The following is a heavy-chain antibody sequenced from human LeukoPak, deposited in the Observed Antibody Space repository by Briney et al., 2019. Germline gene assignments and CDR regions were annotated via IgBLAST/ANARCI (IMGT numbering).Heavy chain of an antibody. CDR2: IIPIFGTA. V-gene: IGHV1-69*13. D-gene: IGHD6-13*01. Sequence: SVKVSCKASGGTFSSYAISWVRQAPGQGLEWMGGIIPIFGTANYAQKFQGRVTITADESTSTAYMELSSLRSEDTAVYYCARDPGKGAAAGSPWGQGTLVTVSS. CDR1: GGTFSSYA. J-gene: IGHJ5*02. CDR3: ARDPGKGAAAGSP.